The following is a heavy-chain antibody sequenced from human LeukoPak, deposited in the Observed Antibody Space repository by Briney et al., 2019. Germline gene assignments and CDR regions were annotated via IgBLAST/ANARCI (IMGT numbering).Heavy chain of an antibody. D-gene: IGHD6-13*01. J-gene: IGHJ4*02. Sequence: PGGSLRLSCAASGFTFSSYWMHWVRQAPGKGLMWVSRINSGGSSTNYADSVKGRFTTSRDKAKRTLYLQMNSLRAEDTAVYYCASPPGIAAAGTWGYWGQGTLVTVSS. CDR1: GFTFSSYW. CDR2: INSGGSST. V-gene: IGHV3-74*01. CDR3: ASPPGIAAAGTWGY.